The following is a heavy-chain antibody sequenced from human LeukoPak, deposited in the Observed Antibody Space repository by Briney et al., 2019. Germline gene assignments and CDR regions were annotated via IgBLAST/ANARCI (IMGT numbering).Heavy chain of an antibody. CDR1: GFTFSSYG. Sequence: GGSLRLSCAASGFTFSSYGMHWVRQAPGKGLEEVAVIWYDGSNKYYADSVKGRFTISRDNSKNTLYLQMNSLRAEDTAVYYCARAQWELSSGGAFDIWGQGTMVTVSS. CDR3: ARAQWELSSGGAFDI. V-gene: IGHV3-33*01. CDR2: IWYDGSNK. D-gene: IGHD1-26*01. J-gene: IGHJ3*02.